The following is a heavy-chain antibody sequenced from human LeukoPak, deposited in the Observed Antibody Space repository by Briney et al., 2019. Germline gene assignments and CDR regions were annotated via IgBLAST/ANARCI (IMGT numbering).Heavy chain of an antibody. J-gene: IGHJ4*02. CDR3: TSSLIGYYYDSSVVH. V-gene: IGHV6-1*01. CDR1: GDSVSSNSAA. CDR2: TYYRSKWYN. Sequence: SQTLSLTCAISGDSVSSNSAAWNWIRQSPSRGLEWLGRTYYRSKWYNDYAVSVKSRITINPDTSKNQFSMQLNSVTPEDTAVYYCTSSLIGYYYDSSVVHWGQGTLVTVSS. D-gene: IGHD3-22*01.